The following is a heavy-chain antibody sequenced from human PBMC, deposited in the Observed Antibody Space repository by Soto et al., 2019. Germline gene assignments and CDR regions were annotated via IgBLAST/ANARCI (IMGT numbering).Heavy chain of an antibody. V-gene: IGHV3-20*04. CDR3: AREHYYGSGRVYGMDV. D-gene: IGHD3-10*01. J-gene: IGHJ6*02. Sequence: EVQLVESGGGVVRPGGSLRLSCAASGFTFDDYGMSWVRQAPGKGLEWVSGINWNGDSTGYADSVKGRFTISKDNAKNSLYLQMNSLRADDTALYYCAREHYYGSGRVYGMDVWGQGTTVTVSS. CDR2: INWNGDST. CDR1: GFTFDDYG.